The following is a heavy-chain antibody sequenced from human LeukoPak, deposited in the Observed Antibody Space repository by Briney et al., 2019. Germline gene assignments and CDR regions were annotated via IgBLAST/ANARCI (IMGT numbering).Heavy chain of an antibody. Sequence: GGSLRHSCAASGCTFSSYWMSWVRQAPGKGLEWVANIKQDGSEKYYVDSVKGRFTISRDNAKNSLYLQMNSLRAEDTAVYYCARDSILATIGYNYGMHVWGQGTTVTVSS. CDR1: GCTFSSYW. J-gene: IGHJ6*02. CDR2: IKQDGSEK. CDR3: ARDSILATIGYNYGMHV. D-gene: IGHD5-12*01. V-gene: IGHV3-7*01.